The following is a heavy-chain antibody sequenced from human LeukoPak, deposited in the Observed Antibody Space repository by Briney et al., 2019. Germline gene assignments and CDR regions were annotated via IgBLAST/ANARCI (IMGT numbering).Heavy chain of an antibody. CDR2: IYSSGTT. CDR1: GFTVSSNY. D-gene: IGHD3-22*01. V-gene: IGHV3-53*01. Sequence: GGSLRLSCAASGFTVSSNYMSWVRQAPGKGMEWVSVIYSSGTTYYGDSVNGRFTISRDNSKNTLYLQMNSLRAEDTAVYYCGKLKSSGYIIEYWGRGTLVTVSS. CDR3: GKLKSSGYIIEY. J-gene: IGHJ4*02.